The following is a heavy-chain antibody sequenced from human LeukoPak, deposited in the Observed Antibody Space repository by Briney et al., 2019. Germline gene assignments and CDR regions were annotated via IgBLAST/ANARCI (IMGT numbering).Heavy chain of an antibody. Sequence: CVAFIRYDGTNNYYASSLKGRFTISRENSKNTLYLQMNSLRAEDTAVYYCAKDPRGAPRDYWGQGTLVTVSS. CDR2: IRYDGTNN. CDR3: AKDPRGAPRDY. V-gene: IGHV3-30*02. J-gene: IGHJ4*02.